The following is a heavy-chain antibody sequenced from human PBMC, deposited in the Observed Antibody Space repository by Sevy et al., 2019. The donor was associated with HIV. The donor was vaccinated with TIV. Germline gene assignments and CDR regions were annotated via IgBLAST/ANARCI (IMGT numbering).Heavy chain of an antibody. CDR2: ISDGGAVI. CDR3: AKEGAFWSGYYVDY. Sequence: GGSLRLSCAASGFNFSSHKMNWIRQAPGKGLEWVAYISDGGAVIHYADSVKGRFTISRDNSKNSLYLQMNSPRADDTAVYYCAKEGAFWSGYYVDYWGQGTLVTVSS. V-gene: IGHV3-48*03. D-gene: IGHD3-3*01. CDR1: GFNFSSHK. J-gene: IGHJ4*02.